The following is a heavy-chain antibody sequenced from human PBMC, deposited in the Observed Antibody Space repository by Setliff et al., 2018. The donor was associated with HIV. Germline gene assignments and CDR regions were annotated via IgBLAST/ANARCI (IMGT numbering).Heavy chain of an antibody. D-gene: IGHD3-22*01. J-gene: IGHJ3*02. CDR2: RSPIFSTT. Sequence: GASVKVSCKGSGDTFTTYVVSWVRQAPGQGLEWMGGRSPIFSTTNYAQEFQGRVTITTDESTSRAYTELSSLRSEDTAVYYCAITSRGYSLQRGGAFDIWGQGTLVTVSS. V-gene: IGHV1-69*05. CDR1: GDTFTTYV. CDR3: AITSRGYSLQRGGAFDI.